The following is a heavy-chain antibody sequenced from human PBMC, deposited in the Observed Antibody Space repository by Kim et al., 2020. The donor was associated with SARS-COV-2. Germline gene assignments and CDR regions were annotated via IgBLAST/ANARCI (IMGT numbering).Heavy chain of an antibody. D-gene: IGHD2-2*01. CDR3: AKDAIRYQYYMDV. CDR1: GFTFSSYG. V-gene: IGHV3-30*18. J-gene: IGHJ6*03. Sequence: GGSLRLSCAASGFTFSSYGMHWVRQAPGKGLEWVAVISYDGSNKYYADSVKGRFTISRDNSKNTLYLQMNSLRAEDTAVYYCAKDAIRYQYYMDVWGKGTTVTVSS. CDR2: ISYDGSNK.